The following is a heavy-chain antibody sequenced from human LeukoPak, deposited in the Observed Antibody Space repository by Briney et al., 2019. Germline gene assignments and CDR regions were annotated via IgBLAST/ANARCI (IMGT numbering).Heavy chain of an antibody. V-gene: IGHV5-10-1*01. D-gene: IGHD6-19*01. Sequence: GESLKISCQASGYSFTTLYISWVRQMPGKGLEWMGRIDPSDSYTNYSPSFQGHVTISSDKSITTAYLQWSSLKASDTAIYYCARHGSSGWYLDWFDPWGQGTLVTVSS. J-gene: IGHJ5*02. CDR1: GYSFTTLY. CDR3: ARHGSSGWYLDWFDP. CDR2: IDPSDSYT.